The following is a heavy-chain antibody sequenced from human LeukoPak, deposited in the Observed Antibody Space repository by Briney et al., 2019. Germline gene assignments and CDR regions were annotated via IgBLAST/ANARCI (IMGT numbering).Heavy chain of an antibody. CDR1: GFTVSSNY. V-gene: IGHV3-53*01. CDR2: IYSGGRT. J-gene: IGHJ4*02. D-gene: IGHD3-9*01. CDR3: AKELYHHGLFDWLFDY. Sequence: GGSLRLSCAASGFTVSSNYMSWVRQAPGKGLEWVSVIYSGGRTYFADSVKGRFTISRDNAKNSLYLQMNSLRAEDSAVYYCAKELYHHGLFDWLFDYWGQGTLVTVSS.